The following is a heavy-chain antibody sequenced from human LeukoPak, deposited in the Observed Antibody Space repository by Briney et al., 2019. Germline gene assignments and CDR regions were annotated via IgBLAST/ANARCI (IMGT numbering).Heavy chain of an antibody. CDR3: AMEGYSGNYPAY. CDR1: GFTFSTYS. D-gene: IGHD1-26*01. Sequence: GGSLRLSCAASGFTFSTYSMNWARQAPGKGLEWVSSISSSSSYIYYADSVKGRFTISRDNAKNSLYLQMNSLRAEDTAVYYCAMEGYSGNYPAYWGQGTLVTVSS. CDR2: ISSSSSYI. V-gene: IGHV3-21*01. J-gene: IGHJ4*02.